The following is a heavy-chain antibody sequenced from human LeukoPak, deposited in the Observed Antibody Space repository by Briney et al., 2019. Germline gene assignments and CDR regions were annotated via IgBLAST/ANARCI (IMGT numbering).Heavy chain of an antibody. CDR1: GFTFSSYE. J-gene: IGHJ5*02. D-gene: IGHD6-19*01. CDR3: ARELEGSGFDP. CDR2: ISNSGNSI. Sequence: GGSLRLSCAASGFTFSSYEMNWVRQAPGKGLEWLSYISNSGNSIDYADSVKGRFTISRNNAKNSLYLQMNSLRADDTAVYYCARELEGSGFDPWGQGTLVTVS. V-gene: IGHV3-48*03.